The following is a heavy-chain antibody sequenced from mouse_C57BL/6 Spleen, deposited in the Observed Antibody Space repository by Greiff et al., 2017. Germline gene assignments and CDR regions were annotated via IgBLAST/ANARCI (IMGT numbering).Heavy chain of an antibody. CDR2: IYPGDGDT. Sequence: VKLMESGPELVKPGASVKISCKASGYAFSSSWMNWVKQRHGKGLEWIGRIYPGDGDTNYNGKFKGKATLTADKSSSTAYMQLSSLTSEDSAVYFCAHPEGDGGDFDDWGQGTTLTVSS. CDR1: GYAFSSSW. D-gene: IGHD3-3*01. J-gene: IGHJ2*01. CDR3: AHPEGDGGDFDD. V-gene: IGHV1-82*01.